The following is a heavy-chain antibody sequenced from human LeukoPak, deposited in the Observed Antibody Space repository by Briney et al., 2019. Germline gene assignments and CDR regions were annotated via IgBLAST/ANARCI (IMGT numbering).Heavy chain of an antibody. CDR2: FDTDGSKT. V-gene: IGHV3-74*01. D-gene: IGHD2/OR15-2a*01. CDR1: GFTFSNGW. J-gene: IGHJ4*02. Sequence: GGSLRLSCAASGFTFSNGWVHWVRQAPGKGLVWVSRFDTDGSKTPYAASVKGRFTISRDNAKNTLYLQMNSLRVEDTAVYYCARSRGGFYHYWGQGTLVTVSS. CDR3: ARSRGGFYHY.